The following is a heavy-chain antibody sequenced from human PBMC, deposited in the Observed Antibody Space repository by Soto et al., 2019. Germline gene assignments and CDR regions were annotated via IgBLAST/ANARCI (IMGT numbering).Heavy chain of an antibody. V-gene: IGHV1-18*01. CDR1: GYTFTSYC. D-gene: IGHD3-3*02. CDR3: ARHFSCSGCTGGVYYCDY. CDR2: ISAYNGNT. J-gene: IGHJ4*02. Sequence: ASVKVSCKASGYTFTSYCISWVRQAPGQGLEWMGWISAYNGNTNYAQKLQGRVTMTTDTSTSTAYMELRSLRSDDTAVYYCARHFSCSGCTGGVYYCDYWGQGTLVTVSS.